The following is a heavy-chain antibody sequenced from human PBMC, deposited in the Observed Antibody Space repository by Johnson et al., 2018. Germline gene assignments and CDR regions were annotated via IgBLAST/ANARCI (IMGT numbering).Heavy chain of an antibody. CDR2: ISYAVSTQ. CDR3: AKVRGCYYTDAFDI. Sequence: QVQLVESGGDVVQPGRSLRLSCAAFGFKFSSYAMHWVRQAPGKGLEWVALISYAVSTQYYVESVRGRFTIYRDNSKNTLYLQMNSLRVEDTAVYYCAKVRGCYYTDAFDIWGQGTMVTVSA. D-gene: IGHD3-16*01. V-gene: IGHV3-30*18. J-gene: IGHJ3*02. CDR1: GFKFSSYA.